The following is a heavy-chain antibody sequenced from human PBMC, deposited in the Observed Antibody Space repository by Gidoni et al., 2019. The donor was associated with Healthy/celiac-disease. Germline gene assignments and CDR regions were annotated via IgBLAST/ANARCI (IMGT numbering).Heavy chain of an antibody. CDR1: GFTFSSYS. D-gene: IGHD6-13*01. Sequence: EVQLVESGGGLVQPGGSLRLSCAASGFTFSSYSMNWVRQAPGKGLEWVSYISSSSSTIYYADSVKGRFTISRDNAKNSLYLQMNSLRAEDTAVYYCARDNPPAGFTSYYYYGMDVWGQGTTVTVSS. J-gene: IGHJ6*02. CDR3: ARDNPPAGFTSYYYYGMDV. V-gene: IGHV3-48*01. CDR2: ISSSSSTI.